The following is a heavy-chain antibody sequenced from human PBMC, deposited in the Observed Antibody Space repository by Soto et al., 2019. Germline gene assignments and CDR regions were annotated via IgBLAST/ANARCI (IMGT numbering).Heavy chain of an antibody. CDR1: GGSFSGYY. J-gene: IGHJ6*02. CDR3: ARADRTLVTSYSLDV. Sequence: QVQLQQWGAGLLKPSETLSLTCVVYGGSFSGYYWSWIRQSPGKGLEWIGGINHRGSTNYNPSLESRVTISVDTSKNQFSLKLPSVTAADTAAYYCARADRTLVTSYSLDVWGQGTTVTVSS. V-gene: IGHV4-34*01. D-gene: IGHD2-21*02. CDR2: INHRGST.